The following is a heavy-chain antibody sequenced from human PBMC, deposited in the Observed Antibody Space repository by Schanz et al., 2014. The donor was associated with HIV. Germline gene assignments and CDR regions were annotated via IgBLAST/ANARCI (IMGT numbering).Heavy chain of an antibody. CDR1: GFTFSSYG. V-gene: IGHV3-30*19. CDR3: ARGLPRFAVTTLDS. J-gene: IGHJ4*02. Sequence: QVQLVESGGGVVQPGRSLRLSCAASGFTFSSYGMHWVRQAPGKGLEWVAVISYDGSNQYYADSVKGRFTISRDNSKDTLYLQMNSLRAEDTAVYYCARGLPRFAVTTLDSWGQGTLVTVSS. CDR2: ISYDGSNQ. D-gene: IGHD4-17*01.